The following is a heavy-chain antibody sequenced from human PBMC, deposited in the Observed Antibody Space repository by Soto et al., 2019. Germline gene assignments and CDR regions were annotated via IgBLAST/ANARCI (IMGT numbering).Heavy chain of an antibody. CDR1: GGSISSSSYY. J-gene: IGHJ4*02. D-gene: IGHD2-2*01. V-gene: IGHV4-39*01. Sequence: QLQLQESGPGLVKPSETLSLTCTVSGGSISSSSYYWGWIRQPPGKGLEWIGSIYYSGSTYYNPSPKSRVTLPGDTSNTQFSLKLSSVTAADTAVYYCARGRTSGTLFDYWGQGTLVTVSS. CDR3: ARGRTSGTLFDY. CDR2: IYYSGST.